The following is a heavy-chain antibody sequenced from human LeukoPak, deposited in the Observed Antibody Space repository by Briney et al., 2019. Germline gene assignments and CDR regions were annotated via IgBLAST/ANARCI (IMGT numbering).Heavy chain of an antibody. Sequence: SETLSLTCTVSDRSIRIGSHYGAWIRQPPGKGLEWIGSIYYSGSTYYNSSLENRVTISIDTSKNHFSLRLRSLSAADTSVYYCAKRDDSGGNFVDLWGQGTLVTVSS. CDR3: AKRDDSGGNFVDL. CDR2: IYYSGST. CDR1: DRSIRIGSHY. J-gene: IGHJ4*02. D-gene: IGHD3-22*01. V-gene: IGHV4-39*02.